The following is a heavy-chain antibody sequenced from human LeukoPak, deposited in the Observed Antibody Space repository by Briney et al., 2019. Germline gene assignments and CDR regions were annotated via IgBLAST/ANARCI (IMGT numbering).Heavy chain of an antibody. V-gene: IGHV3-23*01. CDR3: AKDVTAGTSYYMDV. J-gene: IGHJ6*03. CDR1: GFTFSSYA. CDR2: ISGRGDST. Sequence: TGGSLRLSCAASGFTFSSYAMSWVRQAPGKGLEWVSAISGRGDSTYYADSVKGRFTISRDNSHNTLYLQMNSLRAEDTALYYCAKDVTAGTSYYMDVWGKGTTVTVSS. D-gene: IGHD2-21*02.